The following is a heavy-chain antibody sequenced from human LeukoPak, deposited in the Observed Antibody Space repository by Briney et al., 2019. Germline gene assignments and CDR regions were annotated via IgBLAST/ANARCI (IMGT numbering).Heavy chain of an antibody. Sequence: PSETLSLTCTVSGASISSSTYYWGWIRQPPGKGLEWIGCIYETGSTYYKSSLKSRVTISVDTSKNQFSLKLSSVTAADTTVYYCARRYSSSPRFDPWGQGTLVTVSS. CDR1: GASISSSTYY. J-gene: IGHJ5*02. CDR3: ARRYSSSPRFDP. CDR2: IYETGST. D-gene: IGHD6-13*01. V-gene: IGHV4-39*07.